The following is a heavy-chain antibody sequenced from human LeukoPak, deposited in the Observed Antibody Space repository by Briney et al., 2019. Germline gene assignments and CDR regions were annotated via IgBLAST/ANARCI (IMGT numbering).Heavy chain of an antibody. CDR2: ISAYNGNT. CDR1: GYTFTSYG. V-gene: IGHV1-18*01. Sequence: ASVKVSCKASGYTFTSYGISWVRQAPGQGLEWMGWISAYNGNTNYAQKLQGRVTTTTDTSTSTAYMELRSLRSDDTAVYYCARVMSRCSSTSCPLVYWGQGTLVTVSS. CDR3: ARVMSRCSSTSCPLVY. D-gene: IGHD2-2*01. J-gene: IGHJ4*02.